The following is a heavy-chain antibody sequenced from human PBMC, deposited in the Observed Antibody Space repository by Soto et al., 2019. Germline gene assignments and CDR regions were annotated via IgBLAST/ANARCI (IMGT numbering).Heavy chain of an antibody. V-gene: IGHV3-30*03. J-gene: IGHJ4*02. D-gene: IGHD3-22*01. CDR2: ISYDGSNK. CDR1: GFTFYSYA. Sequence: QVQLVESGGGVVQPGRSLRLSCAASGFTFYSYAMHWVRQAPGQGLEWVTVISYDGSNKYYADSVTGRFTISRDNSKNTLYLQMKRLRDEDTAVYYCARSAYYHDSNGYPLYFDNWGQGTLVTVSS. CDR3: ARSAYYHDSNGYPLYFDN.